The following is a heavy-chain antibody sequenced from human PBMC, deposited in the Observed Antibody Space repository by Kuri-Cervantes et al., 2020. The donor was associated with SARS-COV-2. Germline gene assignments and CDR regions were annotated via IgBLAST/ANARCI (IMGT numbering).Heavy chain of an antibody. D-gene: IGHD6-19*01. CDR2: ISSSSYT. CDR3: ARAPQWVAGDDAFDI. J-gene: IGHJ3*02. V-gene: IGHV3-11*05. CDR1: GFTFSDYY. Sequence: GESLKISCAASGFTFSDYYMSWIRQAPGKGLEWVSYISSSSYTNYADSVKGRFTISRDNAKNSLYLQMNSLRAEDTAVYYCARAPQWVAGDDAFDIWGQEAMVTVSS.